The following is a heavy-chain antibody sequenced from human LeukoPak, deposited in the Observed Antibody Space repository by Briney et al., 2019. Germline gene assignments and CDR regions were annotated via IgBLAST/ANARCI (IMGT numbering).Heavy chain of an antibody. CDR2: IGTDGDT. V-gene: IGHV3-13*01. CDR1: GFTFSSYD. Sequence: GGSLRLSCAATGFTFSSYDMHWVRQATGKGLDWVSAIGTDGDTFYPGSVKGRFTISRDNAANSLCLKMNSLRAEDTAVYYCARIGVDAFDIWGQGTMVTVSS. J-gene: IGHJ3*02. CDR3: ARIGVDAFDI.